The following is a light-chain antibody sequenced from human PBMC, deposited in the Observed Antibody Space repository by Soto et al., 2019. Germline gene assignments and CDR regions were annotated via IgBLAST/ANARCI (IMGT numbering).Light chain of an antibody. Sequence: IQMTHSPSSLSASVGDEVTITFRASQTIMTYLNLYQLKPGKPPRLLIYAASSLQSGVPSRFSGSGSGTDFTLTISSLQPEDFATYSCQQSYNSPQKFGQGTKVDIK. V-gene: IGKV1-39*01. CDR2: AAS. J-gene: IGKJ1*01. CDR1: QTIMTY. CDR3: QQSYNSPQK.